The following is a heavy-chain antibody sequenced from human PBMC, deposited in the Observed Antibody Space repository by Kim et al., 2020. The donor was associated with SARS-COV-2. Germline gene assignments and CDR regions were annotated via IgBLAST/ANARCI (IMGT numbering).Heavy chain of an antibody. CDR2: INAGNGNT. V-gene: IGHV1-3*01. Sequence: ASVKVSCKASGYTFTSYAMHWVRQAPGQRLEWMGWINAGNGNTKYSQKFQGRVTITRDTSASTAYMELSSLRSEDTAVYYCARVTTMVRGAWFDPWGQGTLVTVSS. CDR1: GYTFTSYA. D-gene: IGHD3-10*01. J-gene: IGHJ5*02. CDR3: ARVTTMVRGAWFDP.